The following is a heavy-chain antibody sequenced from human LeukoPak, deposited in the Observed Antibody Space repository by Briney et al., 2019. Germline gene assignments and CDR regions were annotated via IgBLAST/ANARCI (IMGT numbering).Heavy chain of an antibody. CDR3: AHRDFGVAPNDAFDI. V-gene: IGHV2-5*01. J-gene: IGHJ3*02. CDR2: IYWNDDK. CDR1: GFSLSTSGVG. D-gene: IGHD3-3*01. Sequence: SGPTLVNPTQTLTLTCTFSGFSLSTSGVGVGWIRQPPGKALGWLALIYWNDDKRYSPSLKSRLTITKDTSKNQVVLTMTSMDPVDTATYYCAHRDFGVAPNDAFDIWGQGTMVTVSS.